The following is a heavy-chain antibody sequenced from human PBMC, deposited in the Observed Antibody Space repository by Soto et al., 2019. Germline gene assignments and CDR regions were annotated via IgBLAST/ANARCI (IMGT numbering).Heavy chain of an antibody. CDR1: GVTFRSYG. CDR2: ISGSGGST. J-gene: IGHJ6*02. Sequence: WRPMRLWSAAAGVTFRSYGRSWIRQDPGKGLEWVSAISGSGGSTYYADSVKGRFTISRDNSKNMLYLQINILRAEDTAVYYCARDLTSPPRYYYGMDVWGQGTTVTLSS. D-gene: IGHD3-10*01. CDR3: ARDLTSPPRYYYGMDV. V-gene: IGHV3-23*01.